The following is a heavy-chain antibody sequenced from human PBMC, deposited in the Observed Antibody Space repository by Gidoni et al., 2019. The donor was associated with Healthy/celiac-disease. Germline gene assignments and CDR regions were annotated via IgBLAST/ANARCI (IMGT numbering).Heavy chain of an antibody. V-gene: IGHV1-46*01. D-gene: IGHD4-4*01. J-gene: IGHJ4*02. CDR2: INPSGGST. CDR1: GYTFTSYY. CDR3: ARVGTGASRSNPLDY. Sequence: QVQLVQSGAEVKKPGASVKVSCKASGYTFTSYYMHWVRQAPGQGLEWMGIINPSGGSTSYAQKFQGRVTMTRDTSTSTVYMELSSLRSEDTAVYYCARVGTGASRSNPLDYWGQGTLVTVSS.